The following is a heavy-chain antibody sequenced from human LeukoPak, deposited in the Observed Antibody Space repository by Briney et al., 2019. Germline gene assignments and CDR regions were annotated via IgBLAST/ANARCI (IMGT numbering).Heavy chain of an antibody. CDR2: IYYSGST. CDR1: GGSISNSSDY. CDR3: ARRSGYYSPFDY. D-gene: IGHD3-22*01. Sequence: PSETLSLTCTVSGGSISNSSDYWGWIRQPPGKGLEWIGSIYYSGSTYYNPSLKSRVTISVDTSKNQFSLKLNSVTAADTAVYYCARRSGYYSPFDYWGQGTLVTVSS. V-gene: IGHV4-39*01. J-gene: IGHJ4*02.